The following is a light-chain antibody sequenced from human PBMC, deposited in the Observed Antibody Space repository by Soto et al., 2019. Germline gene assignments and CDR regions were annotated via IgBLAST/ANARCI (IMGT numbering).Light chain of an antibody. CDR3: SSYTSSSTFYV. J-gene: IGLJ1*01. CDR1: SSDVGNNDL. V-gene: IGLV2-14*02. CDR2: DVS. Sequence: QSVLTQPASVSGSPGQSITISCTGTSSDVGNNDLVSWYQHHPGKAPKLMIYDVSKRPSGVSNRFSGSKSGNTASLTISGLQAEDEADYYCSSYTSSSTFYVFGTGTKVTVL.